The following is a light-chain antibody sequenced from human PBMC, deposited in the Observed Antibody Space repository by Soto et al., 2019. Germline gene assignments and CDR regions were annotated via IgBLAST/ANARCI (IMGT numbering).Light chain of an antibody. CDR1: QSVSSN. V-gene: IGKV3D-15*01. Sequence: EIVMTQSPATLSVSPGERATLSCRASQSVSSNLAWYQQKPCQAPSLLIYDISARATGIPTRFSGSGSGTEFTLTISSLQSEDFAVYYCQQYNDWPLTFGGGTKVEIK. CDR2: DIS. CDR3: QQYNDWPLT. J-gene: IGKJ4*01.